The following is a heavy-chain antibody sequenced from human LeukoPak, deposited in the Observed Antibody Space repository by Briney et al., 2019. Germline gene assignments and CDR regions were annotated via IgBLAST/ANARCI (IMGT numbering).Heavy chain of an antibody. CDR3: ASGYYDSSGYYWAFDI. V-gene: IGHV3-48*01. D-gene: IGHD3-22*01. J-gene: IGHJ3*02. CDR1: GFTFSSYE. Sequence: GGSLRLSCAASGFTFSSYEMNWVRQAPGKGLEWVSYISSSSSTIYYADSVKGRFTISRDNAKNSLYLQMNSLRAEDTAVYYCASGYYDSSGYYWAFDIWGQGTMVTVSS. CDR2: ISSSSSTI.